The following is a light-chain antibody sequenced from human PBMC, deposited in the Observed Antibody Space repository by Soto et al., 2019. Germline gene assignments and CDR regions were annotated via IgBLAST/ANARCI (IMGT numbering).Light chain of an antibody. V-gene: IGLV2-11*01. CDR3: CSYAGSYYV. J-gene: IGLJ1*01. Sequence: QSALTQPRSVSASPGQSVTISCTGSSSDVGGYNYVSWNQRHPGKAPKLMIYDVDKRPSGVPDRFSGSKSGNTASLTISGLQAEDEADYYCCSYAGSYYVFGTGTKLTVL. CDR2: DVD. CDR1: SSDVGGYNY.